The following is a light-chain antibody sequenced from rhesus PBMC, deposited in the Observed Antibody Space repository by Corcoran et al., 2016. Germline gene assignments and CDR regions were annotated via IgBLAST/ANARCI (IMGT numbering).Light chain of an antibody. V-gene: IGKV1-28*02. J-gene: IGKJ1*01. CDR3: LQYNSLPWT. Sequence: DIQMTQSPSSLSASVGDTVTITCRASQGINSYLNWFQQKPGKAPKLLIYDVASLESGVPSRFSGSGSGTDFTLTISSLQPEDFATYYCLQYNSLPWTFGQGTKVEIK. CDR2: DVA. CDR1: QGINSY.